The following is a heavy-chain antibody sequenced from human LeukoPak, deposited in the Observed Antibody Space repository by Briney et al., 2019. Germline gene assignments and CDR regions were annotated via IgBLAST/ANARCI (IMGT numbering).Heavy chain of an antibody. CDR2: ITGSGGST. V-gene: IGHV3-23*01. CDR3: ASGDYFDM. Sequence: GGSLRLSCAASGFTFSSYAMSWVRQAPGKALEWVSAITGSGGSTYYADSVKGRFTISRDNSKNTLSLQMNSLRVEDTAVYYCASGDYFDMWGRGTLVTVSS. D-gene: IGHD3-10*01. J-gene: IGHJ3*02. CDR1: GFTFSSYA.